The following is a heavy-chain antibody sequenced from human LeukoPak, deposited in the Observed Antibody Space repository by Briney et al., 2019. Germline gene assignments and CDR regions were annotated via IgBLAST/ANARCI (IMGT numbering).Heavy chain of an antibody. CDR2: ISPSSGAT. CDR1: GSMFAGHY. D-gene: IGHD6-25*01. Sequence: ASVKVSCKASGSMFAGHYRHWMRQAPGQGLEWMGWISPSSGATKYAQNFQGRVTMTRDTSISTAYMELSDLRSDDTAVYYCAVSVQAAAIPAFDNWGQGTLVTVSS. J-gene: IGHJ4*02. V-gene: IGHV1-2*02. CDR3: AVSVQAAAIPAFDN.